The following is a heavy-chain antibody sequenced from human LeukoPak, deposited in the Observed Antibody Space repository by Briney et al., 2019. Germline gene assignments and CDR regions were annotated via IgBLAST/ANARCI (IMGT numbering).Heavy chain of an antibody. Sequence: SETLSLTCTVSGGSISSHYWSWIRQPPGKGLEWIGYISYIGSTNYNPSLKSRVTISVDTTKNQFSLKLTSVTAADAAVYFCARDPTTVTKGLDIWGQGTMVTVSS. CDR1: GGSISSHY. D-gene: IGHD4-17*01. J-gene: IGHJ3*02. V-gene: IGHV4-59*11. CDR3: ARDPTTVTKGLDI. CDR2: ISYIGST.